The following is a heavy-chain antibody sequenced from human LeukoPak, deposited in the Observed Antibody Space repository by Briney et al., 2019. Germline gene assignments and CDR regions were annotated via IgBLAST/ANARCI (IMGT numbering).Heavy chain of an antibody. CDR1: GFTFSYYT. V-gene: IGHV3-21*01. Sequence: PGGSLRLSCAVSGFTFSYYTMNWVRQAPGKGLEWVSSISSTTTYIYYADSVKGRFTISRDNAKNSLYLQMSSLRAEDTAVYYCARDDVAWNDVHWFDPWGQGTLVTVSS. D-gene: IGHD1-1*01. CDR3: ARDDVAWNDVHWFDP. J-gene: IGHJ5*02. CDR2: ISSTTTYI.